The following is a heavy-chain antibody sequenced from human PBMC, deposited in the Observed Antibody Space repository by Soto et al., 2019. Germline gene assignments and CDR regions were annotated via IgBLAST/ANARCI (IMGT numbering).Heavy chain of an antibody. CDR3: AKRPLSIITFDY. D-gene: IGHD3-22*01. Sequence: GSLRLSCAASGFAFSNHWMSWVRQAPGKGLEWVSNIREDGCEKYHVESVKGRFTISRDNAQAILYLQMNSLRGEDTAVYYCAKRPLSIITFDYWGLGTLVTVSS. V-gene: IGHV3-7*03. J-gene: IGHJ4*02. CDR1: GFAFSNHW. CDR2: IREDGCEK.